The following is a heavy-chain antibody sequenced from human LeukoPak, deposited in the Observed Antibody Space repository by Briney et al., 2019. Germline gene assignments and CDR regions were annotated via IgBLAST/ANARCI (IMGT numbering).Heavy chain of an antibody. CDR3: AKALNVLVPSTSRWFDP. J-gene: IGHJ5*02. CDR2: ISDGGAAT. Sequence: PGGSLRLSCAAPGFTFSNYAMTWVRQAPGKGLEWVSTISDGGAATYYADSVKGRFTISRDNSKNTLSLQMNSLRAEDTAVYYCAKALNVLVPSTSRWFDPWGQGTLVTVSS. D-gene: IGHD2-2*01. CDR1: GFTFSNYA. V-gene: IGHV3-23*01.